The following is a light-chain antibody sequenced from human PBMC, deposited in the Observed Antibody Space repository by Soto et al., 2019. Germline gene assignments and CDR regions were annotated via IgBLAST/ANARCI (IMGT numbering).Light chain of an antibody. V-gene: IGKV3-11*01. CDR2: GAS. J-gene: IGKJ1*01. CDR3: HQRQSWPRT. CDR1: ENVRTF. Sequence: EVVLTQSPATLSLSPGERATLSCRASENVRTFVDWYQQKPGQAPRLLIYGASNRATGIPARFSASGSGTDFTLTISDVQPEDFALYYCHQRQSWPRTFGQGTKVDI.